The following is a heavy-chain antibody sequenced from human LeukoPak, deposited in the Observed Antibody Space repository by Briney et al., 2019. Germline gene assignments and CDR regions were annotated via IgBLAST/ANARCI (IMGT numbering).Heavy chain of an antibody. Sequence: SETLSLTCTVSGGSISSSSYYWGWIRQPPGKGLEWIGSIYYSGSTYYNPSLKSRVTISVDTSKNQFSLKLSSVTAADTAVYYCASPVSAAGPPMGYWGQGTLVTVSS. V-gene: IGHV4-39*01. CDR1: GGSISSSSYY. J-gene: IGHJ4*02. D-gene: IGHD6-13*01. CDR3: ASPVSAAGPPMGY. CDR2: IYYSGST.